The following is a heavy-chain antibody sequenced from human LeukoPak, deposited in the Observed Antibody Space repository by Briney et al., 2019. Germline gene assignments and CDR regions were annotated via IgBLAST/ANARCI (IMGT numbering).Heavy chain of an antibody. CDR1: GGTFSSYA. V-gene: IGHV1-69*04. J-gene: IGHJ4*02. CDR2: IIPILGIA. D-gene: IGHD2-2*01. Sequence: SVKVSCKASGGTFSSYAISWVRQAPGQGLEWMGRIIPILGIANYAQKFQGRVTLTADKSTSTAYMELSSLRSEDPAVYYCAVVEGLGYDYWGQGTLVTVSP. CDR3: AVVEGLGYDY.